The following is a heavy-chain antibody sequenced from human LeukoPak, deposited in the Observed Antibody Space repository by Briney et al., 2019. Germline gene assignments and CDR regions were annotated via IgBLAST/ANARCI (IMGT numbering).Heavy chain of an antibody. V-gene: IGHV3-30*02. CDR3: EKDSHDVGATRFYFDY. CDR2: IRYDGSNK. D-gene: IGHD1-26*01. Sequence: GGSLRLSCAASGFTFSSYGMHWVRQAPGKGLEWVAFIRYDGSNKYYADSVKGRFTISRDDSKNTLYLQMNSLRGEDTAVYYCEKDSHDVGATRFYFDYWGQGPLVTVSS. CDR1: GFTFSSYG. J-gene: IGHJ4*02.